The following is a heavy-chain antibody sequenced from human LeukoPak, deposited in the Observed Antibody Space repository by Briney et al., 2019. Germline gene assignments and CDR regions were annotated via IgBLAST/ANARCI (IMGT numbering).Heavy chain of an antibody. V-gene: IGHV3-15*01. J-gene: IGHJ4*02. CDR2: IKSKTDGGTT. CDR3: TTDPDRVGFGELTSSSQDSRQPTDY. D-gene: IGHD3-10*01. CDR1: GFTFSNAW. Sequence: GGSLRLSCAASGFTFSNAWMSWVRQAPGKGLEWVGRIKSKTDGGTTDYAAPVKGRFTISRDDSKNTLYLQMNSLKTEDTAVYYCTTDPDRVGFGELTSSSQDSRQPTDYWGQGTLVTVSS.